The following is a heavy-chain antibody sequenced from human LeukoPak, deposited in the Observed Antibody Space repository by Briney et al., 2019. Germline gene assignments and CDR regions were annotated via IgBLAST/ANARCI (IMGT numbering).Heavy chain of an antibody. CDR3: VRDAVDTPMVVFDY. Sequence: GGSLRLSCAASGFTFSAYSMNWVRQAPGKGLEWISSISSSGDDRFYADSVKGRLTISRDDAKNSVDLQMSSLRPEDTAIYYCVRDAVDTPMVVFDYWGQGSLVTVTS. CDR2: ISSSGDDR. CDR1: GFTFSAYS. V-gene: IGHV3-21*01. J-gene: IGHJ4*02. D-gene: IGHD5-18*01.